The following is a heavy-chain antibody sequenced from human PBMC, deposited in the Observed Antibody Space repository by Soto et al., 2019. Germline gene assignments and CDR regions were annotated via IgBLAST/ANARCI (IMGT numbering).Heavy chain of an antibody. CDR2: IYSGGST. CDR3: ARMGIVVVPAAAPPNYYGMDV. Sequence: GGSLRLSCAASGFTVSSYYMSWVRQAPGKGLEWVSVIYSGGSTYYADSVKGRFTISRDNSKNTLYLQMNSLRAEDTAVYYCARMGIVVVPAAAPPNYYGMDVWGQGTTVTVSS. D-gene: IGHD2-2*03. CDR1: GFTVSSYY. V-gene: IGHV3-53*01. J-gene: IGHJ6*02.